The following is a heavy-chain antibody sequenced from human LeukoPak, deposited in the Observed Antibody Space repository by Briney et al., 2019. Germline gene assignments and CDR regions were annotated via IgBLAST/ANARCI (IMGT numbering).Heavy chain of an antibody. CDR3: ARHFAYSSSSYFDY. CDR1: GGSVSSYY. CDR2: VYYTGST. J-gene: IGHJ4*02. D-gene: IGHD6-6*01. Sequence: SETLSLTCSVSGGSVSSYYWSWIRQPPGKGLEWIGYVYYTGSTNYDPSLKSRVTMFEDKSKNQFSLRLYSVTVADTAVYYCARHFAYSSSSYFDYWGQGSLVTVSS. V-gene: IGHV4-59*08.